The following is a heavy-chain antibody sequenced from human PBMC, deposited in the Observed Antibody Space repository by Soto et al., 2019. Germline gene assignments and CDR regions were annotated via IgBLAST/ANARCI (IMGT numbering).Heavy chain of an antibody. Sequence: SETLSLTCAFSGGSISSGGYSWSWVRQPPGKGLEWIGYIYYSGITYYNPSLKSRVTISLDTSKNQFSLKLSSVTAADTAVYYCAIYDSSGSRGFQHWGQGTLVTVSS. CDR1: GGSISSGGYS. CDR3: AIYDSSGSRGFQH. J-gene: IGHJ1*01. V-gene: IGHV4-30-2*05. D-gene: IGHD3-22*01. CDR2: IYYSGIT.